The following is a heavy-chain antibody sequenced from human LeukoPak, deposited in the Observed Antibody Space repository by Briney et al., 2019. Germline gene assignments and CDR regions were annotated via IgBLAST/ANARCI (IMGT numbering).Heavy chain of an antibody. V-gene: IGHV1-18*01. Sequence: ASVKVSCKTSGYIFTDNGISWVRQAPGEGLEWMGWISADSGNTKYAQRFQGRVAMTTETSSSTVYMELRSLRSDDTAVYYCARDKDYRFDYWGQGTLVTAPS. CDR1: GYIFTDNG. D-gene: IGHD3-16*01. CDR2: ISADSGNT. J-gene: IGHJ4*02. CDR3: ARDKDYRFDY.